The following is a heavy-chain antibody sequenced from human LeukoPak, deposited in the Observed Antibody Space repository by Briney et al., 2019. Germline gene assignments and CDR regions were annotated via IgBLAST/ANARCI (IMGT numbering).Heavy chain of an antibody. CDR2: IIPIFGTA. CDR1: GGTFSSYA. J-gene: IGHJ5*02. Sequence: SVKVSCKASGGTFSSYAISWVRQAPGQGLEWMGGIIPIFGTANYAQKLQGRVTITTDESTSTAYMELSSLRSEDTAVYYCARDVIAAAGRGWFDPWGQGTLVTVSS. D-gene: IGHD6-13*01. CDR3: ARDVIAAAGRGWFDP. V-gene: IGHV1-69*05.